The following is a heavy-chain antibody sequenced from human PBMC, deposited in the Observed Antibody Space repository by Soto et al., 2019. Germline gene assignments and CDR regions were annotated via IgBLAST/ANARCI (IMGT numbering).Heavy chain of an antibody. V-gene: IGHV1-46*01. CDR1: GYTFTSYQ. Sequence: ASVKVSCKASGYTFTSYQMHWVRQAPGQGLEWMGIINPAGGSTTYTQKFQGRITLTRDTSTSTVYMDLSSLRSEDTALYFCARAYSGSSSPDYWGQGTLVTVSS. CDR3: ARAYSGSSSPDY. D-gene: IGHD6-6*01. CDR2: INPAGGST. J-gene: IGHJ4*02.